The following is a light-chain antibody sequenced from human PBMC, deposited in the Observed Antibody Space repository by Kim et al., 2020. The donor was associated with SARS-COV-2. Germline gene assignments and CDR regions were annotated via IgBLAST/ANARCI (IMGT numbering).Light chain of an antibody. V-gene: IGLV3-19*01. Sequence: SSELTQDHAVSVALGQTVRITCQGDSLRSYYATWYQQKPGQAPILVIYGKNNRPSGIPDRFSGSSSGNTASLTITGTQAGDEADYYCNSRDSNENVFFGGGTQLTVL. J-gene: IGLJ2*01. CDR1: SLRSYY. CDR3: NSRDSNENVF. CDR2: GKN.